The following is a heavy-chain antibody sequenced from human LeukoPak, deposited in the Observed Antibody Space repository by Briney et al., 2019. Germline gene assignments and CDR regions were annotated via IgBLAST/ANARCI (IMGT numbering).Heavy chain of an antibody. D-gene: IGHD3-22*01. CDR3: ARDGTWTYYYDSSGAADAFDI. J-gene: IGHJ3*02. V-gene: IGHV3-21*01. Sequence: PGGSLRLSCAASGFTFSSYSMNWVRQAPGKGLEWVSSISSSSSYIYYADSVKGRFTISRDNAKNSLYLQMSSLRAEDTAVYYCARDGTWTYYYDSSGAADAFDIWGQGTMVTVSS. CDR2: ISSSSSYI. CDR1: GFTFSSYS.